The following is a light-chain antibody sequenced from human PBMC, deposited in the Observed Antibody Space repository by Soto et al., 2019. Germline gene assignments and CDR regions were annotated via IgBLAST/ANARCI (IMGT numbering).Light chain of an antibody. Sequence: DIQMNQSPSTLSACVGERVTITCRASQSISSWLAWYQQKPGRAPKLLIYDVSSLESGVPSRFSGSGSGTEFTLTISSLQPDDSATYYCQQYNTYSKTFGQGTKVDIK. V-gene: IGKV1-5*01. CDR2: DVS. CDR1: QSISSW. J-gene: IGKJ1*01. CDR3: QQYNTYSKT.